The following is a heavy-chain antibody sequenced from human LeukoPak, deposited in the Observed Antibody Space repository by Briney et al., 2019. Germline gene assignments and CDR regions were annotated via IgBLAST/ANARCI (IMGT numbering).Heavy chain of an antibody. D-gene: IGHD3-16*01. CDR2: IYYSGLT. V-gene: IGHV4-39*07. CDR1: GGSVSSSSYY. Sequence: PSETLSLTCTVSGGSVSSSSYYWAWIRRPPGKGLEWIGSIYYSGLTNYSPSLKSRVTISLDTSKNQFSLNINFVTAADTAVYYCARDVPGGRNDYWGQGTLVTVSS. J-gene: IGHJ4*02. CDR3: ARDVPGGRNDY.